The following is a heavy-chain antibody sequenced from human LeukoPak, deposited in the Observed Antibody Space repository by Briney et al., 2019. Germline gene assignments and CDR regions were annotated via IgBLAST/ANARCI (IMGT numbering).Heavy chain of an antibody. CDR2: IIPIFGTA. CDR1: GGTFSSYA. CDR3: ARSRSSSGAFDI. J-gene: IGHJ3*02. D-gene: IGHD6-6*01. Sequence: ASVKVSCKASGGTFSSYAISWVRQAPGQGLEWMGGIIPIFGTANYAQKFQGRVTITADESTSTAYMELSSLRSEDTAVYYCARSRSSSGAFDIWGQGTTVTVSS. V-gene: IGHV1-69*01.